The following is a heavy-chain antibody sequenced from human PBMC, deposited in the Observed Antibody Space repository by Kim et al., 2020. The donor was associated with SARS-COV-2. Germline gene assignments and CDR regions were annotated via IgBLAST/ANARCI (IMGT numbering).Heavy chain of an antibody. CDR3: ARGDRWYQLLSGYYYYGMDV. Sequence: GGSLRLSCAASGFTFSSYAMHWVRQAPGKGLEWVAVISYDGSNKYYADSVKGRFTISRDNSKNTLYLQMNSLRAEDTAVYYCARGDRWYQLLSGYYYYGMDVWGQGTTVTVSS. CDR1: GFTFSSYA. V-gene: IGHV3-30*04. CDR2: ISYDGSNK. D-gene: IGHD2-2*01. J-gene: IGHJ6*02.